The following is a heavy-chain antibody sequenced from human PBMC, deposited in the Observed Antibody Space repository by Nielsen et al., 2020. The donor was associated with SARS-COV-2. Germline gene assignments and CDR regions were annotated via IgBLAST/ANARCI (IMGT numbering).Heavy chain of an antibody. J-gene: IGHJ4*02. V-gene: IGHV3-23*01. CDR1: GFTFSDYA. D-gene: IGHD3-22*01. CDR3: ARDLTMIVVVTVFDY. CDR2: ISGSGGGA. Sequence: GESLKISCAASGFTFSDYAMTWVRQAPGKGLEWVSTISGSGGGAYHADSVMGRFTTSRDNSKRMLYLQMNSLRAEDTAVYYCARDLTMIVVVTVFDYWGQGTLVTVSS.